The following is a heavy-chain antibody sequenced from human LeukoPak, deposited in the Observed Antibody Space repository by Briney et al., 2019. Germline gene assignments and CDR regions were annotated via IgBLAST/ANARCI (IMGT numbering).Heavy chain of an antibody. CDR3: AKYPSKSTPDFYMGV. CDR1: GFIFSSYA. V-gene: IGHV3-23*01. J-gene: IGHJ6*03. Sequence: GGSLRLSCAASGFIFSSYAMSWVRQAPGKGLEWVSSISVSGSSTYYVDSVKGRFTISRDNSKNTLYLQMSSLRAEDTAVHHCAKYPSKSTPDFYMGVWGNGTTVTVSS. D-gene: IGHD3/OR15-3a*01. CDR2: ISVSGSST.